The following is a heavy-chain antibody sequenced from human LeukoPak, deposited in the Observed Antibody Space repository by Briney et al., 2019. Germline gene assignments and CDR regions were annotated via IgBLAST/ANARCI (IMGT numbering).Heavy chain of an antibody. J-gene: IGHJ4*02. CDR1: GFTFSACW. V-gene: IGHV3-7*01. D-gene: IGHD2/OR15-2a*01. CDR3: AKYSNLGY. Sequence: GGSLRLSCAASGFTFSACWMSWVRQAPGKGLEWVANINQDGSEKYYVDSVKGRFTISRDNAKNSLYLQMNSLRAEDTAVYYCAKYSNLGYWGQGTLVTVSS. CDR2: INQDGSEK.